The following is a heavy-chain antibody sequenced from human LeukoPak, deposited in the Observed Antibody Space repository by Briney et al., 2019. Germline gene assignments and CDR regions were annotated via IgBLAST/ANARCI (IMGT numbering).Heavy chain of an antibody. Sequence: LSLTCTVSGGSISSSSYYWGWVRQAPGKGLEWVGRIRNKANSYTTEYAASVQGRFTVSRDDSKNSLYLQMNSMKTEDTAVYYCTRLVGANDWGQGTLVTVSS. CDR1: GGSISSSSYY. D-gene: IGHD1-26*01. J-gene: IGHJ4*02. CDR3: TRLVGAND. V-gene: IGHV3-72*01. CDR2: IRNKANSYTT.